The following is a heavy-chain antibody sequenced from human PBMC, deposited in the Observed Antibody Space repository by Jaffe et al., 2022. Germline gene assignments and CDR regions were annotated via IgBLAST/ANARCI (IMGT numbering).Heavy chain of an antibody. V-gene: IGHV1-69*01. CDR1: GGTFSSYA. CDR2: IIPIFGTA. CDR3: ASPSYYYGSGSYYLSGLMDV. J-gene: IGHJ6*03. Sequence: QVQLVQSGAEVKKPGSSVKVSCKASGGTFSSYAISWVRQAPGQGLEWMGGIIPIFGTANYAQKFQGRVTITADESTSTAYMELSSLRSEDTAVYYCASPSYYYGSGSYYLSGLMDVWGKGTTVTVSS. D-gene: IGHD3-10*01.